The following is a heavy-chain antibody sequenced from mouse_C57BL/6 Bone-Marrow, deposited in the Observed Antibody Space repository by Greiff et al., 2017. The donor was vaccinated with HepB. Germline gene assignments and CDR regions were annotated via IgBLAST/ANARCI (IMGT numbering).Heavy chain of an antibody. Sequence: EVKLEESGGGLVKPGGSLKLSCAASGFTFSSYAMSWVRQTPEKRLEWVATISDGGSYTNYPDNVKGQFTISRDNAKNNLYLQMSHLKSEDTAMYYCAREGYNLAWFAYWGQGTLVTVSA. CDR1: GFTFSSYA. D-gene: IGHD1-3*01. CDR3: AREGYNLAWFAY. V-gene: IGHV5-4*01. J-gene: IGHJ3*01. CDR2: ISDGGSYT.